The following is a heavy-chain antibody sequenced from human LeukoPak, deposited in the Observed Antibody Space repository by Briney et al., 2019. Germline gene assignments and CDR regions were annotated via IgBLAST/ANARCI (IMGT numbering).Heavy chain of an antibody. D-gene: IGHD4-11*01. CDR2: IHYSGST. Sequence: KPSETLTLTCTVSGGSITSGSYYWGWIRQPPGKGLEWIGSIHYSGSTYYNPSLKSRVTISGDTSKNQFSLKLISVTAADTAVYYCARDYSSFNWFDPWGQGTLVTVSS. J-gene: IGHJ5*02. CDR3: ARDYSSFNWFDP. V-gene: IGHV4-39*07. CDR1: GGSITSGSYY.